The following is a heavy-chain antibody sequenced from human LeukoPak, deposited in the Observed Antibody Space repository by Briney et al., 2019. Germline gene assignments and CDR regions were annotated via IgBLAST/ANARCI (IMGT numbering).Heavy chain of an antibody. Sequence: GGSLRLSCAASGFTFSNAWMTWVRQAPGKGLEWVSSISDSGVGTYYADSVKGRFTTSRDNSENTLYLQMNSLRAEDTAIYYCAKPGRDGDGYVRGYFDNWGQGALVTASS. CDR2: ISDSGVGT. V-gene: IGHV3-23*01. CDR3: AKPGRDGDGYVRGYFDN. J-gene: IGHJ4*02. CDR1: GFTFSNAW. D-gene: IGHD3-10*02.